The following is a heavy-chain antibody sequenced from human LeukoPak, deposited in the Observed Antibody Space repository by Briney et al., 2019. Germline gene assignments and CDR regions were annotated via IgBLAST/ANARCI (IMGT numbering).Heavy chain of an antibody. CDR3: ARRGSSGYFYFDY. D-gene: IGHD3-22*01. J-gene: IGHJ4*02. CDR2: ISSSSSTI. CDR1: GFTFSSYN. Sequence: PGGSLRLSCAASGFTFSSYNMNWVRQAPGKGLEWVSYISSSSSTIYYADSVKGRFTISRDNAKNSLYLQMNSLRAEDTAVYYCARRGSSGYFYFDYWGQGTLVTVSS. V-gene: IGHV3-48*01.